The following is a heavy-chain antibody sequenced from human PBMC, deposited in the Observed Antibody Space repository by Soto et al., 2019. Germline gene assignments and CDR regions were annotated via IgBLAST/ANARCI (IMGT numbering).Heavy chain of an antibody. Sequence: SETLSLTCTVSGDSIISSDFYWGWVRQPPGKGLEWIGSIFYLGSSYYDPSLKSRVTMSVDTSKNQFSLRLRSVTAADTALYFCARHSLALRKNNWFDPWGQGIMVTVS. CDR1: GDSIISSDFY. J-gene: IGHJ5*02. CDR3: ARHSLALRKNNWFDP. D-gene: IGHD3-3*02. CDR2: IFYLGSS. V-gene: IGHV4-39*01.